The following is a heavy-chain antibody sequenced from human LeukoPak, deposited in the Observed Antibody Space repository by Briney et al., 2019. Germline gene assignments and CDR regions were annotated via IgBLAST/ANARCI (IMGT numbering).Heavy chain of an antibody. D-gene: IGHD6-13*01. CDR2: INPNSGGT. J-gene: IGHJ4*02. CDR3: AREFPPGIAAAAPLDY. Sequence: ASVTVSFKASGYTFTGYYMHWVRQAPGQGLEWMGWINPNSGGTNYAQKFQGRVTMTRDTSISTAYMELSRLRSDDTAVYYCAREFPPGIAAAAPLDYWGQGTLVTVSS. V-gene: IGHV1-2*02. CDR1: GYTFTGYY.